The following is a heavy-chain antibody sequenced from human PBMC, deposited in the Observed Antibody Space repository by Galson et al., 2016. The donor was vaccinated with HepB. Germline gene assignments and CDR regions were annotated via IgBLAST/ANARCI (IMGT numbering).Heavy chain of an antibody. Sequence: SETLSLTCAVSGGSIGSSHWWSWVRQSPGKRLEWIGEVFHSGTIKYNPSLKSRVTISVDKSKNQLTLKLSSVTAAATAIYYCTRDGGSDYDHYYGMDVWGQGTSVTVSS. CDR1: GGSIGSSHW. V-gene: IGHV4-4*02. J-gene: IGHJ6*02. D-gene: IGHD1-26*01. CDR2: VFHSGTI. CDR3: TRDGGSDYDHYYGMDV.